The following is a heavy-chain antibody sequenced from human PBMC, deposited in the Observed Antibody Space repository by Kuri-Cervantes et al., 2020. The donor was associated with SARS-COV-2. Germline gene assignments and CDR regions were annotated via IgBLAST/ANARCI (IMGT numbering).Heavy chain of an antibody. D-gene: IGHD6-6*01. CDR2: IIPIFGTA. V-gene: IGHV1-69*06. CDR3: ARESSSLPFDY. CDR1: GYTFTSYD. Sequence: SVKVSCKASGYTFTSYDINWVRQATGQGLEWMGGIIPIFGTANYAQKFQGRVTITADKSTSTAYMELSSLRSEDTAVYYCARESSSLPFDYWGRGTLVTVSS. J-gene: IGHJ4*01.